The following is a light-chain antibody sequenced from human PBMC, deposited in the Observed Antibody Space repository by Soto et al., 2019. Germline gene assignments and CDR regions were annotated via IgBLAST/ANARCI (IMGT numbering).Light chain of an antibody. CDR2: GAF. Sequence: EIVLTQSPGTLSLSPGERATLSCRASQSISSNYLAWYQQKPGQAPRLLIYGAFSRAVGIPDNFSGSGSGTDFTLTIHRLEPEDFAVYYCQQYGTSPWTFGQGTKVEIK. J-gene: IGKJ1*01. CDR3: QQYGTSPWT. CDR1: QSISSNY. V-gene: IGKV3-20*01.